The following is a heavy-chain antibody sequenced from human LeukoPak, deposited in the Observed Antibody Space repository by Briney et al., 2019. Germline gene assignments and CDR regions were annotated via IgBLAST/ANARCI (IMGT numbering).Heavy chain of an antibody. J-gene: IGHJ4*02. V-gene: IGHV4-4*07. Sequence: SETLSLTCTVSGGSISSYYGSWIRQPAGKGLEWIGRIYTSGSTNYNPSLKSRVTMSVDTSKNQFSLKLSSVTAADTAVYYCARAGYCSGGSCSFFNDGWGQGTLVTVSS. CDR2: IYTSGST. CDR3: ARAGYCSGGSCSFFNDG. CDR1: GGSISSYY. D-gene: IGHD2-15*01.